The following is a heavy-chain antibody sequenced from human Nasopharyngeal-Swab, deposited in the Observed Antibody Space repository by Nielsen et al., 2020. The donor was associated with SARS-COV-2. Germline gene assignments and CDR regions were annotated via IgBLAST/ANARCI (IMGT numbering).Heavy chain of an antibody. CDR3: ARVDSSSWYGVDY. CDR1: GFHTCSYA. D-gene: IGHD6-13*01. Sequence: SGFHTCSYAVHWVSPAPGKGLEWVAVISYDGSNKYYADSVKGRFTISRDNSKNTLYLQMNSLRAEDTAVYYCARVDSSSWYGVDYWGQGTLVTVSS. V-gene: IGHV3-30-3*01. CDR2: ISYDGSNK. J-gene: IGHJ4*02.